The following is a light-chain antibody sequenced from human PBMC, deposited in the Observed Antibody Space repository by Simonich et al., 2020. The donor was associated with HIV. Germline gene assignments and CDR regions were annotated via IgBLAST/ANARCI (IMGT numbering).Light chain of an antibody. V-gene: IGLV2-8*01. Sequence: QSALTQPASVSGSPGQSITISCTGTSSDVGDYKYVSWYQQHPGKAPKLRIYEVSKRPSGVPVRFSGSKSGNTASLAVSGLQAEDEADYYCSSYAGSNVWVFGGGTKLSVL. J-gene: IGLJ3*02. CDR1: SSDVGDYKY. CDR3: SSYAGSNVWV. CDR2: EVS.